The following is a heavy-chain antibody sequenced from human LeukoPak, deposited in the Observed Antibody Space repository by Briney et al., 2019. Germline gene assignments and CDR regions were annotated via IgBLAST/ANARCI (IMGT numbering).Heavy chain of an antibody. J-gene: IGHJ4*02. CDR3: ARRKSSSWYN. Sequence: SQTLSLTCAVSGGSISSGGYSWSWIRQPPGKGLEWIGYIYHSGSNYYNPSLKSRVTISVDRSKNQFSLKLSSVTAADTAVYYCARRKSSSWYNWGQGTLVTVSS. V-gene: IGHV4-30-2*01. CDR2: IYHSGSN. CDR1: GGSISSGGYS. D-gene: IGHD6-13*01.